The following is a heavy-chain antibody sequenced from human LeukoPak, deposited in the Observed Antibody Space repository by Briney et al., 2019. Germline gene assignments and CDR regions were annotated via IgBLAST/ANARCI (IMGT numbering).Heavy chain of an antibody. CDR2: ISGSGSNT. CDR1: GFTFSSYA. V-gene: IGHV3-23*01. Sequence: GGSLRLSCAASGFTFSSYAMNWVRQAPGKGLEWVLAISGSGSNTYYADSVKGRFTISRDNSKNTLYLQMNSLRAEDTAVYYCATGGLWAAAVQRGGFDYWGQGTLVTVSS. J-gene: IGHJ4*02. CDR3: ATGGLWAAAVQRGGFDY. D-gene: IGHD6-13*01.